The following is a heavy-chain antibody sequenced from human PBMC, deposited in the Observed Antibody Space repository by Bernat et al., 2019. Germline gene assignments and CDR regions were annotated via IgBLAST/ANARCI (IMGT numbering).Heavy chain of an antibody. CDR2: IYYSVST. J-gene: IGHJ4*02. V-gene: IGHV4-39*01. CDR3: ATRVVVAATLRGGEYYFDY. D-gene: IGHD2-15*01. Sequence: QLQLQESGPGLAKPSETLSLTCTVSGCSISSSSYYWGWIRQPPGQGLEWIGSIYYSVSTYYNPSLKRRVTITVDTSKNQFCMKLSSVTAADTAVYYCATRVVVAATLRGGEYYFDYWGQGTLVTVSS. CDR1: GCSISSSSYY.